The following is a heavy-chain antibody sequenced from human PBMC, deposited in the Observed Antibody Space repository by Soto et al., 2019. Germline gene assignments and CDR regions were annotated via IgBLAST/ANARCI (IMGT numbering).Heavy chain of an antibody. J-gene: IGHJ2*01. CDR1: GFTFNNYA. CDR2: ISGSGGST. CDR3: AKRTTGWYFDL. V-gene: IGHV3-23*01. Sequence: EVQLLESGGGLVQPGGSLRLSCAASGFTFNNYAMNWVRQAPGKALEWVSVISGSGGSTYYADSVKGRFTISRDNSENTLYLQMNSLRAEDTAVYYCAKRTTGWYFDLWGRGTLVTVSS.